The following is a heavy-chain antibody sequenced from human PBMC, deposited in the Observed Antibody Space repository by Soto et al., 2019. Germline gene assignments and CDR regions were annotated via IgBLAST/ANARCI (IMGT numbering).Heavy chain of an antibody. V-gene: IGHV3-30-3*01. Sequence: GGSLRLSCAASGFTFSSYAMHWVRQAPGKGLEWVAVISYDGSNKYYADSVKGRFTISRDNSKNTLYLQMNSLRAEDTAVYYCARDRRTGLRIQLWFFHGMDVWGQGTTVTVSS. CDR2: ISYDGSNK. CDR3: ARDRRTGLRIQLWFFHGMDV. CDR1: GFTFSSYA. J-gene: IGHJ6*02. D-gene: IGHD5-18*01.